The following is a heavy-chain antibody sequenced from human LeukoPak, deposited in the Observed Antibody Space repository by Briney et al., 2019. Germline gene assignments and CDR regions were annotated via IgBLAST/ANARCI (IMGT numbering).Heavy chain of an antibody. CDR1: GFTFSSYS. CDR2: WYDGTSK. Sequence: GGSLRLSCAASGFTFSSYSMHLWYDGTSKYYGDSVRGRFTISRDNSKNAVSLEMNSLRVEDTAVYYYARDHGWEDLIDSFEIWGQGTMVTVSS. CDR3: ARDHGWEDLIDSFEI. V-gene: IGHV3-33*01. J-gene: IGHJ3*02. D-gene: IGHD1-26*01.